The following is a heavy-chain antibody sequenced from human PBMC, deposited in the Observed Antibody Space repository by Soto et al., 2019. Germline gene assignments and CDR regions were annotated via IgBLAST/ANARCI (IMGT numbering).Heavy chain of an antibody. CDR2: INAGNGNT. Sequence: ASVKVSCKASGYTFTCYAMHWVRQAPGQRLEWMGWINAGNGNTKYSQKFQGRVTITRDTSASTAYMELSSLRSEDTAVYYCARDPGYSYGYNWGKGTLVTVSS. CDR1: GYTFTCYA. J-gene: IGHJ4*02. V-gene: IGHV1-3*01. D-gene: IGHD5-18*01. CDR3: ARDPGYSYGYN.